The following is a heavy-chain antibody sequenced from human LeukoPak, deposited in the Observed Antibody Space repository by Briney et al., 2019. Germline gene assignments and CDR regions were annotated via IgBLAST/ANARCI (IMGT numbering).Heavy chain of an antibody. CDR1: GYSFTSYW. J-gene: IGHJ6*02. CDR2: IYPGDSDT. D-gene: IGHD4-17*01. V-gene: IGHV5-51*01. Sequence: GESLKISCKGSGYSFTSYWIGWVRQMPGKGLEWMGIIYPGDSDTRYSPSFQGQVTISADKSISTAYLQWSSLKASDTAMYYCARQITVTTNYYYGMDVWGQGTTVTVSS. CDR3: ARQITVTTNYYYGMDV.